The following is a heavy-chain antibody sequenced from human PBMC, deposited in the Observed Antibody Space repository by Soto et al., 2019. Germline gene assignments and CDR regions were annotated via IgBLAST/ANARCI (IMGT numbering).Heavy chain of an antibody. Sequence: GGSLRLSCAASGFTFDDYAIHWVRQAPGKGLEWVSGISWNSGSIGYADSVKGRFTISRDNAKNSLYLQMNSLRAEDTALYYCAKDYGSGSYNYYGMDVWGQGTTVTVSS. D-gene: IGHD3-10*01. V-gene: IGHV3-9*01. CDR1: GFTFDDYA. CDR2: ISWNSGSI. J-gene: IGHJ6*02. CDR3: AKDYGSGSYNYYGMDV.